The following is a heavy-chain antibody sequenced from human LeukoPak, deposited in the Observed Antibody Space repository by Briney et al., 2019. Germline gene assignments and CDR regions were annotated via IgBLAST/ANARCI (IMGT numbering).Heavy chain of an antibody. J-gene: IGHJ4*02. D-gene: IGHD2-2*01. CDR3: ATSEDVSSSFRSLDY. V-gene: IGHV3-7*01. CDR2: IKQDRSEK. Sequence: PGGSLRLSCEGSRFTFSNYWMNWVRQAPGKGPEWVANIKQDRSEKYYMDSVKGRFTISRDNAKNSLFLQMSSLRAEDTAIYYCATSEDVSSSFRSLDYWGQGTLVTVSS. CDR1: RFTFSNYW.